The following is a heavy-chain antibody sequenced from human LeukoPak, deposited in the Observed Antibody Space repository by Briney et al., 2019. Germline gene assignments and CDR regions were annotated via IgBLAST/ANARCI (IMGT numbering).Heavy chain of an antibody. CDR3: ARGTLECYYDFWSGYYNCYYYYYMDV. D-gene: IGHD3-3*01. CDR2: IYSGGST. V-gene: IGHV3-66*02. J-gene: IGHJ6*03. CDR1: GFTVSSNY. Sequence: GGSLRLSCAASGFTVSSNYMSWVRQAPGKGLEWVSVIYSGGSTYYADSVKGRFTISRDNSKNTLYLQMNSLRAEDTAVYYCARGTLECYYDFWSGYYNCYYYYYMDVWGKGTTVTVSS.